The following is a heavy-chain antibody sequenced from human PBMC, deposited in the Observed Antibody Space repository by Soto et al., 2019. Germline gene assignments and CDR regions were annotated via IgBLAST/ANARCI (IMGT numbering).Heavy chain of an antibody. CDR3: VKELGLYCSGGSCYAFDY. CDR1: GFTFSSYG. D-gene: IGHD2-15*01. J-gene: IGHJ4*02. V-gene: IGHV3-33*06. CDR2: IWYDGSNK. Sequence: GGSLRLSCAASGFTFSSYGMHWVRQAPGKGLEWVAVIWYDGSNKYYADSVKGRFTISRDNSKNTLYLQMNSLRAEDTAVYYCVKELGLYCSGGSCYAFDYWGQGTLVTVSS.